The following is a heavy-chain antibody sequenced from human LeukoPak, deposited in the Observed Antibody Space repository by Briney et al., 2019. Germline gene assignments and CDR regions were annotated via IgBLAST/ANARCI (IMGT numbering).Heavy chain of an antibody. CDR2: VSTDGTIK. CDR3: VQEFNHQQWFFDI. J-gene: IGHJ2*01. CDR1: GFIFSSYS. D-gene: IGHD3-22*01. Sequence: WGSLRLSCAASGFIFSSYSMHWVRQAPGKGLEWVAVVSTDGTIKYYADSMKGRFTVSRDNSKNTVDLQMNSLRVEDTALYFCVQEFNHQQWFFDIWGRGTLVTVSS. V-gene: IGHV3-30*18.